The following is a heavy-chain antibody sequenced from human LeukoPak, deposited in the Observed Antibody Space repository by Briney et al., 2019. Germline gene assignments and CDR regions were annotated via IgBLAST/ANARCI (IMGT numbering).Heavy chain of an antibody. J-gene: IGHJ4*02. D-gene: IGHD6-19*01. CDR3: ARGQPSIAVAGTRDY. V-gene: IGHV1-8*01. CDR2: MNPNSGNT. Sequence: ASVKVSCKASGYTFTGYDINWVRQATGQGLEWMGWMNPNSGNTGYAQKFQGRVTMTRNTSISTAYMELSSLRSEDTAVYYCARGQPSIAVAGTRDYWGQGTLVTVSS. CDR1: GYTFTGYD.